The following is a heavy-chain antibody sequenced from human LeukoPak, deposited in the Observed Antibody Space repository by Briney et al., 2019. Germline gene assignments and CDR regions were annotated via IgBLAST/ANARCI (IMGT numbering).Heavy chain of an antibody. V-gene: IGHV4-59*01. CDR1: GGSISSYY. CDR2: IYYSGST. CDR3: ARAPLSSTFDY. Sequence: SETLSLTCTVSGGSISSYYWSWIRQPPGKGLEWIGYIYYSGSTNYNPSLKSRVTISVDTSKNQLSLKLSSVTAADTAVYYCARAPLSSTFDYWGQGTLVTVSS. D-gene: IGHD2-2*01. J-gene: IGHJ4*02.